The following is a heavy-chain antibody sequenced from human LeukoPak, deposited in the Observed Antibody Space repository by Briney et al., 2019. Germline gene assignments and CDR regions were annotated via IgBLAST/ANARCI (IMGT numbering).Heavy chain of an antibody. CDR2: ISIGGSTI. Sequence: GGSLRLSCAASGLTFSDYEMNWVRQAPGKGLEWVSYISIGGSTIYYAASVKGRFTISRDNAKNSLYLQMNSLRAEDTAVYYCASTVANDYWGQGTLVTVSS. CDR1: GLTFSDYE. CDR3: ASTVANDY. V-gene: IGHV3-48*03. J-gene: IGHJ4*02. D-gene: IGHD4-23*01.